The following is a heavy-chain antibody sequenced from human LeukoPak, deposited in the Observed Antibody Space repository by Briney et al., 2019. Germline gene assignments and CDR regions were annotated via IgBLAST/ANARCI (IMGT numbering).Heavy chain of an antibody. Sequence: GGSLRLSCAASGFTFSSYGMHWVRQAPGKGLEWGAVISYDGSNKYYADSVKGRFTISRDNSKNTLYLQMNSLGAEDTAVYYCAKPLRGYSYGYFDYWGQGTLVTVSS. CDR1: GFTFSSYG. CDR3: AKPLRGYSYGYFDY. J-gene: IGHJ4*02. CDR2: ISYDGSNK. D-gene: IGHD5-18*01. V-gene: IGHV3-30*18.